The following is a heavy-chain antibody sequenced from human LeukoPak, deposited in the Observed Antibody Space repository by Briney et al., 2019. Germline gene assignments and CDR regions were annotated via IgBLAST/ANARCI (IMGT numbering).Heavy chain of an antibody. CDR3: APRLSITGTTP. CDR2: TNHSGST. J-gene: IGHJ5*02. CDR1: GGSISSYY. D-gene: IGHD1-7*01. V-gene: IGHV4-34*01. Sequence: SETLSLTCTVSGGSISSYYWSWIRQPPGKGLEWIGETNHSGSTNYNPSLKSRVTISVDTSKNQFSLKLSSVTAADTAVYYCAPRLSITGTTPWGQGTLVTVSS.